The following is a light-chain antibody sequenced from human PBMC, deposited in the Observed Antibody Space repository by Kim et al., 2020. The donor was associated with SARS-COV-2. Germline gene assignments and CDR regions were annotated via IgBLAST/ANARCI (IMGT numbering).Light chain of an antibody. J-gene: IGLJ3*02. CDR2: DVT. V-gene: IGLV2-14*03. CDR1: SSDVGANDY. CDR3: VSFTTIDNWV. Sequence: GQSNGLSCTGTSSDVGANDYVAGGEQHPGRAPKVVIFDVTARPTGVSIRGSGSKSGNTASLTISGLQAEDEADYYCVSFTTIDNWVFGGGTQLTVL.